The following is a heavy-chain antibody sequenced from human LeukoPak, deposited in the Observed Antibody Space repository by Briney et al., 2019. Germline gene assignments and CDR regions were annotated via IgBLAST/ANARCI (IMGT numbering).Heavy chain of an antibody. CDR2: ISGSGGST. Sequence: PGGSLRLSCAASGFTFRSYAMNWVRQAPGKGLEWVSAISGSGGSTYYADSVKGRFTISRDNSKNTLYLQMDSLRAEDTAIYYCAKPNSGYDHWGQGTLVTVSS. V-gene: IGHV3-23*01. CDR1: GFTFRSYA. CDR3: AKPNSGYDH. D-gene: IGHD5-12*01. J-gene: IGHJ4*02.